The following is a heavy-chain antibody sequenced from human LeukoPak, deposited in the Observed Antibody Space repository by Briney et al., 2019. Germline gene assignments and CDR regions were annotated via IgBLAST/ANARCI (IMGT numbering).Heavy chain of an antibody. J-gene: IGHJ4*01. CDR3: ARDGWNFYNHFDY. CDR1: GVSISSYY. Sequence: SETLSLTCTVSGVSISSYYWSWIRQPAGKGLEWIGRIYTSGNTHYNPSLKSRVTMSVDMSKNQFSLKLSSVTAADTAMYYCARDGWNFYNHFDYWGHGTLVTVSS. V-gene: IGHV4-4*07. CDR2: IYTSGNT. D-gene: IGHD1-1*01.